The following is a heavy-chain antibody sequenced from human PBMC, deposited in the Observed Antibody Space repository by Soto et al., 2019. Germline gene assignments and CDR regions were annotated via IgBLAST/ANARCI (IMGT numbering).Heavy chain of an antibody. D-gene: IGHD3-22*01. V-gene: IGHV2-5*01. CDR2: IYWNDDK. J-gene: IGHJ4*02. Sequence: SGPTLVNPTQTLTLTCTFSGFSLSPSGGGVGWIRQPPGKALEWLALIYWNDDKRYSPYLKSSLTITKETSKNQVVLTMTNMDPVDTATYYCAHPPRGYYWGYFDYWGQGTLVTVSS. CDR1: GFSLSPSGGG. CDR3: AHPPRGYYWGYFDY.